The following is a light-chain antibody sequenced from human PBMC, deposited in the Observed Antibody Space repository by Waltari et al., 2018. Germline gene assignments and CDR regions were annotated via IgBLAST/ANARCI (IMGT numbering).Light chain of an antibody. CDR2: GKN. CDR1: ILRTYY. Sequence: SSDLTQDPAVSVALGQTVRITCQGDILRTYYGNWCRQKPGQPPELVIYGKNNRPSGIPDRFSACRSGNTASLIITGAQAEDEADYYCSSRELSGHVVFGGGTRPTVL. CDR3: SSRELSGHVV. V-gene: IGLV3-19*01. J-gene: IGLJ2*01.